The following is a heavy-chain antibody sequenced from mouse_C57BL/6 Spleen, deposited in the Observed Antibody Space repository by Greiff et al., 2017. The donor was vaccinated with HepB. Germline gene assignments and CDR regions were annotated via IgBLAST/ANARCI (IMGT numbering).Heavy chain of an antibody. CDR2: IHPNSGST. V-gene: IGHV1-64*01. CDR3: ARHLIRDYAMDY. CDR1: GYTFTSYW. Sequence: QVQLQQPGAELVKPGASVKLSCKASGYTFTSYWMHWVKQRPGQGLEWIGMIHPNSGSTNYNEKFKSKATLTVDKSSSTAYMQLSSLTSEDSAVYYCARHLIRDYAMDYWGQGTSVTVSS. D-gene: IGHD2-4*01. J-gene: IGHJ4*01.